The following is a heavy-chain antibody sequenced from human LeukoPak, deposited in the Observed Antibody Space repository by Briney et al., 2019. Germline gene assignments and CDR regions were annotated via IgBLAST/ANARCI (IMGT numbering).Heavy chain of an antibody. D-gene: IGHD6-13*01. CDR3: ARRGIAAAGKGGLDY. V-gene: IGHV1-46*01. Sequence: ASVKVSCKASGYTFTSYYMHWVRQAPGQGLEWMGIINPSGGSTSYAQKFQGRVTMTRDMSTSTVYMELSSLRSEDTAVYYCARRGIAAAGKGGLDYRGQGTLVTVSS. CDR1: GYTFTSYY. CDR2: INPSGGST. J-gene: IGHJ4*02.